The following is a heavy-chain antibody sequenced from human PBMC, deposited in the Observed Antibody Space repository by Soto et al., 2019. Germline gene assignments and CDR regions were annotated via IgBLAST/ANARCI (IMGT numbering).Heavy chain of an antibody. D-gene: IGHD6-13*01. J-gene: IGHJ4*02. CDR3: AREGIAATDY. V-gene: IGHV4-34*01. CDR1: GGSFSGYY. Sequence: SETQSLTCAVYGGSFSGYYWSWIRQPPGKGLEWIGEINHSGSTNYNPSLKSRVTISVDTSKNQFSLKLSSVTAADTAVYYCAREGIAATDYWGQGTLVTVSS. CDR2: INHSGST.